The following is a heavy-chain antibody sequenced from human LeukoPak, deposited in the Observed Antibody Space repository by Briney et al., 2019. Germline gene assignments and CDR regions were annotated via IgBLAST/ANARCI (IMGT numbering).Heavy chain of an antibody. D-gene: IGHD5-18*01. J-gene: IGHJ4*02. CDR1: GFTFSSYG. CDR3: AKEKLPSGYSFLTDY. CDR2: ISYDGSNK. Sequence: PGGSLRLSCAASGFTFSSYGMHWVRQAPGKGLEWVAVISYDGSNKYYADSVKGRFTISRDNSKNTLYLQMNSLRPEDTAVYYCAKEKLPSGYSFLTDYWGQGTLVTVSS. V-gene: IGHV3-30*18.